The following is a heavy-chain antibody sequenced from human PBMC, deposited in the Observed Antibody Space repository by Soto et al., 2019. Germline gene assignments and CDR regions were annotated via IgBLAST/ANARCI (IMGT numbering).Heavy chain of an antibody. CDR2: ISAYNGNA. J-gene: IGHJ6*02. CDR3: ARGGYYHDRSGYTRLNYYGMDV. CDR1: GHTFSSYG. Sequence: ASVKVSCKASGHTFSSYGISWVRQAPGQGLEWMGWISAYNGNANYAQKLQGRVTMTTDTSTSTAYMDLRSLRSDDTAVYYCARGGYYHDRSGYTRLNYYGMDVWGQGTTV. D-gene: IGHD3-22*01. V-gene: IGHV1-18*01.